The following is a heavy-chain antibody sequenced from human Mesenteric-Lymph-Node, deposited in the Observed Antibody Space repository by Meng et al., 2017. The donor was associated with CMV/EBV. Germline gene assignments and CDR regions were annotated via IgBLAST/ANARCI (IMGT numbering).Heavy chain of an antibody. D-gene: IGHD3-16*02. CDR3: ARDNGRNYYYYGMDV. J-gene: IGHJ6*02. CDR2: ISSSGSTI. V-gene: IGHV3-48*03. Sequence: GESLKISCAASGFTFSSYEMNWVRQAPGKGLEWVSYISSSGSTIYYADSVKGRFTISRDNAKNSLYLQMNSLGAEHTAVYYCARDNGRNYYYYGMDVWGQGTTVTVSS. CDR1: GFTFSSYE.